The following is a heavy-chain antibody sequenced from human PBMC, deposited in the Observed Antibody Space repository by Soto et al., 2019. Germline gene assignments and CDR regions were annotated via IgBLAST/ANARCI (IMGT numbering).Heavy chain of an antibody. CDR1: GFTFSSYG. CDR2: IWYDGSNK. D-gene: IGHD2-8*01. J-gene: IGHJ5*02. Sequence: GGSLRLSCAASGFTFSSYGMHWVRQAPGKGLEWVAVIWYDGSNKYYADSVKGRFTISRDNSKNTLYLQMNSLRAEDTAVYYRARDPGDIVLRDDHYWVHPWGQGSLV. V-gene: IGHV3-33*01. CDR3: ARDPGDIVLRDDHYWVHP.